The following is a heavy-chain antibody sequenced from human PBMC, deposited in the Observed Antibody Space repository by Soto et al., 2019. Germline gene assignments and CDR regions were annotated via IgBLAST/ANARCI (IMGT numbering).Heavy chain of an antibody. D-gene: IGHD3-16*01. CDR2: IDSNGGSA. CDR1: GFTFSTFA. V-gene: IGHV3-64*04. J-gene: IGHJ4*02. CDR3: ARDEGDYVWGSAAH. Sequence: GGSLRLSCSASGFTFSTFAMHWVRQAPGKGLEHISTIDSNGGSAYYADSVKGRFTISRDNSKNTLYLQMNSLRAEDTAVYYCARDEGDYVWGSAAHWGQGTLVTVS.